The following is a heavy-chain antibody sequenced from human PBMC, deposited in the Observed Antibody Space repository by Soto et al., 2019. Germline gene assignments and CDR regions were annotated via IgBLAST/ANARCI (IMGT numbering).Heavy chain of an antibody. J-gene: IGHJ4*02. CDR1: GGSISSSSYY. Sequence: SETLSLTCTVSGGSISSSSYYWGWVRQPPGKGLEWIGSIYYSGSTYYNPSLKSRVTISVDTSKNQFSLKLSSVTAADTAVYYCERLRNWNYSRSFDYWGQGTLVTVPS. CDR3: ERLRNWNYSRSFDY. V-gene: IGHV4-39*01. CDR2: IYYSGST. D-gene: IGHD1-7*01.